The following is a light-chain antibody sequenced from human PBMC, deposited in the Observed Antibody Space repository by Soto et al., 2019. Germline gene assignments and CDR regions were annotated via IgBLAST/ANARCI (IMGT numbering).Light chain of an antibody. CDR3: SSYAGTHIV. V-gene: IGLV2-8*01. Sequence: QSALTQPPSASGSPGQSITISCTGNSSDVGGYNYVSWYQQHPGRAPKLMIYEVSKRPSGVPDRFSGSKSGNTASLTVSGLQAEEEADYYCSSYAGTHIVFGIGTKVTVL. CDR2: EVS. J-gene: IGLJ1*01. CDR1: SSDVGGYNY.